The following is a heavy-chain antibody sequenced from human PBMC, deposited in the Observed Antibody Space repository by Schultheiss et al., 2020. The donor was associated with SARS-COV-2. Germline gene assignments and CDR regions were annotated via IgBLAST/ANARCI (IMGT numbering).Heavy chain of an antibody. CDR2: IYHSGGS. J-gene: IGHJ5*02. Sequence: SETLSLTCTVSGYSISSGYYWGWIRQPPGKGLEWIGSIYHSGGSTYNPSLKSRVTISVDTSKNQFSLKLSSVTAADTAVYYCARLDGGKRWFDPWGQGTLVTVSS. CDR1: GYSISSGYY. CDR3: ARLDGGKRWFDP. V-gene: IGHV4-38-2*02. D-gene: IGHD4-23*01.